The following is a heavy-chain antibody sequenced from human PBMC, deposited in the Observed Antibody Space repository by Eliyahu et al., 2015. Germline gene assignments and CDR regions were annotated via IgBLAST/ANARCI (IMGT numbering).Heavy chain of an antibody. Sequence: QVRLVESGGGVVQPGGSLRLSCEASGFAFSGYKMHWVRQAPGKGLEWVSMISYDGTIKYYADSVRGRFSVSRDNSENTLYLQMNSLRSDDTAVYYCTRDYFEEWWWGQGTLVTVSS. V-gene: IGHV3-30-3*01. CDR3: TRDYFEEWW. J-gene: IGHJ4*02. D-gene: IGHD2-15*01. CDR2: ISYDGTIK. CDR1: GFAFSGYK.